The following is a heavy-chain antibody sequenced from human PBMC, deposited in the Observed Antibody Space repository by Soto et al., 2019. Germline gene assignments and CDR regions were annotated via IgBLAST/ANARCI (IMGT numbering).Heavy chain of an antibody. CDR3: ARVSGSYYYGMDV. Sequence: QVQLQESGPGLVKPSGTLSLTCAVSGGSISSSNWWSWVRQPPGKGLEWVGEIYHSGSTNYNPSPKSRVTISVDKSKKHFSLKLSSVTAADTAVYYCARVSGSYYYGMDVWGQGTTVTVSS. V-gene: IGHV4-4*02. CDR2: IYHSGST. J-gene: IGHJ6*02. D-gene: IGHD1-26*01. CDR1: GGSISSSNW.